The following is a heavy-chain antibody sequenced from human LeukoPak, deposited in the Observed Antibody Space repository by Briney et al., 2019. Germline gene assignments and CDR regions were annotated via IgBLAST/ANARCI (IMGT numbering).Heavy chain of an antibody. D-gene: IGHD3-16*01. J-gene: IGHJ4*02. Sequence: GGSLRLSCAASGFTFSSYSMNWVRQAPGKGLEWVSYISSSSSTIYYADSVKGRFTISRDNAKNSLYLQMNTLQIDDTAVYYCTTENWGRGDYWGQGTLITVSS. V-gene: IGHV3-48*01. CDR3: TTENWGRGDY. CDR1: GFTFSSYS. CDR2: ISSSSSTI.